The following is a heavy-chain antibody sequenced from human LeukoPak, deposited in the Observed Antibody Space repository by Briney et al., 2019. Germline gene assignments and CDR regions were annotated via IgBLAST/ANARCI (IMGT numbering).Heavy chain of an antibody. CDR1: GGSIRSSSYY. D-gene: IGHD1-26*01. CDR3: AKQWELLFDY. J-gene: IGHJ4*02. Sequence: SETLSLTCTVSGGSIRSSSYYWGWIRQPPGKGLEWIGSIYYSGSTYYNPSLKSRVTISVDTSKNQFSLKLSSVTAADTAVYYCAKQWELLFDYWGQGTLVTVSS. V-gene: IGHV4-39*01. CDR2: IYYSGST.